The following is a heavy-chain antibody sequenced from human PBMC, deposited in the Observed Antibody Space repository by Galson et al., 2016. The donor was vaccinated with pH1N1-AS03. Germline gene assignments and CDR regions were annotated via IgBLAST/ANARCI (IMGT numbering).Heavy chain of an antibody. J-gene: IGHJ3*01. CDR1: GFTFTDYY. CDR3: ARDWGFSWTSRPTFDF. V-gene: IGHV3-11*01. CDR2: ISSRGSTK. D-gene: IGHD6-13*01. Sequence: SLRLSCAASGFTFTDYYMTWIRQAPGKGLELISYISSRGSTKYYADSVKGRFAISRDDTKKSVYLQMDRLRVEDTAVYYCARDWGFSWTSRPTFDFWGQGTMAAVSA.